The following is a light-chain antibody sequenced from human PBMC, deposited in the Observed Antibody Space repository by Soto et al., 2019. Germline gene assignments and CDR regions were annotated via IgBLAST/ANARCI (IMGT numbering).Light chain of an antibody. V-gene: IGLV1-40*01. Sequence: QSVLTQPPSVSGAPGQRVTISCTGSSSNIGAGYDVHWYQQLPGTAPKLLIYGNSNRPSGVPDRFSGSKSGTSASLAITGLQAEDEADYYCQSYDSSLSGAVFGGVTHLTVL. J-gene: IGLJ7*01. CDR1: SSNIGAGYD. CDR2: GNS. CDR3: QSYDSSLSGAV.